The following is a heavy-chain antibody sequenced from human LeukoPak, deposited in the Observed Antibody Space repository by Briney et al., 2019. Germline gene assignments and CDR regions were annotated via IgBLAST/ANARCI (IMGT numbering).Heavy chain of an antibody. CDR2: MSNTGRT. Sequence: SETLSLTCTVSGGSISSSSSYCWAWIRQPPGKGLERIGTMSNTGRTYYNPSLKSRVTISGDTSKNQFSLKVISVTAADTAVFYCARRSQTTAGRGIDYWGQGTLVTVSS. CDR3: ARRSQTTAGRGIDY. D-gene: IGHD6-13*01. J-gene: IGHJ4*02. CDR1: GGSISSSSSYC. V-gene: IGHV4-39*01.